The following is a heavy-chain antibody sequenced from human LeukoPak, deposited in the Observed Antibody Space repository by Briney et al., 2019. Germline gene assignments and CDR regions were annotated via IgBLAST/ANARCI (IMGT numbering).Heavy chain of an antibody. CDR2: IKQDGSNK. J-gene: IGHJ4*02. CDR1: GFTFSSYW. Sequence: GGSLRLSCAASGFTFSSYWMSWVRQAPGKGLEWVANIKQDGSNKYYVDSVKGRFTISRDKAKNSLYLQMNSRRAEDTVVYYCAGEYHDYTASDVGYWGQGTLVTAS. CDR3: AGEYHDYTASDVGY. V-gene: IGHV3-7*01. D-gene: IGHD3-3*01.